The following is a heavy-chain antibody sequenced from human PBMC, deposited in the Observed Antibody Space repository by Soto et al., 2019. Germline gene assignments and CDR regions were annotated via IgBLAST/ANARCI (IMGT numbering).Heavy chain of an antibody. Sequence: QLQLQESGPGLVQPSETLSLTCTVSGGSISSSSYYWGWIRQPPGKGLEWIGNIYYSGSTYYNPSLKSRVTISVDTSKNQFSLKKSSVTAADPAIYYCARQDSGLLEAFDIWGPGTMVTVSA. V-gene: IGHV4-39*01. CDR1: GGSISSSSYY. CDR3: ARQDSGLLEAFDI. D-gene: IGHD3-10*01. CDR2: IYYSGST. J-gene: IGHJ3*02.